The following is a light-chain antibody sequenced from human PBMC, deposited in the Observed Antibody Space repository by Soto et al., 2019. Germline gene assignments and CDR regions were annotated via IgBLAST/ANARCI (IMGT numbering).Light chain of an antibody. CDR3: QQYYSTPWT. V-gene: IGKV4-1*01. Sequence: DIVMTQAPDSLSVSLGERATINCKSIHIVLYISNNKNYLAWYQQKPGQPPKLLIYWASTRESGVPDRFSGSGSGTDFTLTISSLQAEDVAVYYCQQYYSTPWTFGQGTKVDNK. CDR2: WAS. CDR1: HIVLYISNNKNY. J-gene: IGKJ1*01.